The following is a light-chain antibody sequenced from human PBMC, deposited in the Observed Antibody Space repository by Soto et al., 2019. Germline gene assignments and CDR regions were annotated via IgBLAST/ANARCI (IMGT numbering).Light chain of an antibody. J-gene: IGKJ2*01. CDR2: LGS. Sequence: EIVMTQSPPSLTVTPGEPASISCRSSQRLLHSNGNHFLDWYLQKPGQSPQLLIYLGSYRASGVPDRVSGSGAATDFTLKITRVEAEDVGIYYCMQALQTPYTFGQGTKLEIK. CDR3: MQALQTPYT. V-gene: IGKV2-28*01. CDR1: QRLLHSNGNHF.